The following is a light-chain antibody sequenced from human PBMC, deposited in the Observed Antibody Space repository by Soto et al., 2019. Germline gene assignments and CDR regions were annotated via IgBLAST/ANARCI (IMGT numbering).Light chain of an antibody. CDR1: GSNIGAGFD. V-gene: IGLV1-40*01. CDR3: QSYDTGLSGPVV. CDR2: GNT. Sequence: QSVLTQPPSLSGAPGQNIIISCTGGGSNIGAGFDVHWYQQLPGTAPKLLIYGNTNRPSGVPDRFSGSKSGTSASLVITGLQAEDEADCYCQSYDTGLSGPVVFGGGTKLTVL. J-gene: IGLJ2*01.